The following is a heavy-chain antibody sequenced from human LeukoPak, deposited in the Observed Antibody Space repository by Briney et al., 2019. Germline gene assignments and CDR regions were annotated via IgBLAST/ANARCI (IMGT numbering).Heavy chain of an antibody. D-gene: IGHD3-3*01. J-gene: IGHJ6*02. Sequence: GGSLRLSCAASGFTFSSYALHWVRQAPGKGLEWVAAISYANSVKGRFTISRDNSKNTLDLQMNSLRAEDTAVYYCARGTYYDFWSGLVKPPYYYYGMDVWGQGTTVTVSS. CDR2: ISY. CDR3: ARGTYYDFWSGLVKPPYYYYGMDV. CDR1: GFTFSSYA. V-gene: IGHV3-30*04.